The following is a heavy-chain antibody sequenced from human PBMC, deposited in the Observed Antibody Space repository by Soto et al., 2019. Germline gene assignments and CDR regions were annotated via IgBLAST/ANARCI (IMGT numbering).Heavy chain of an antibody. Sequence: QVQLVESGGGVVQPGRSLRLSCAASGFTFSSYGMHWVRQAPGKGLEWVAVISYDGSNKYYADSVKGRFTISRDNSKNTLYLQMNSLRAEDTAVYYCARASGSYYNDYYYYGMDVWGQGTTVTVSS. D-gene: IGHD3-10*01. CDR2: ISYDGSNK. J-gene: IGHJ6*02. CDR3: ARASGSYYNDYYYYGMDV. CDR1: GFTFSSYG. V-gene: IGHV3-30*03.